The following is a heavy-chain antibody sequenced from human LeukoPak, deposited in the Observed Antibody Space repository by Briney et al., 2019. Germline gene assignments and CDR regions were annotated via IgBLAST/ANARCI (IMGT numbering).Heavy chain of an antibody. V-gene: IGHV3-30*02. CDR2: IRYDGSNK. CDR3: ARGRDFFFQQLKSNYFDY. J-gene: IGHJ4*02. Sequence: GGSLRLSCAASGFTFSSYGMHWVRQAPGKGLEWVAFIRYDGSNKYYADSVKGRFTISRDNSKNTLYLQMNSLRAEDTAVYYCARGRDFFFQQLKSNYFDYWGQGTLVTVSA. CDR1: GFTFSSYG. D-gene: IGHD6-13*01.